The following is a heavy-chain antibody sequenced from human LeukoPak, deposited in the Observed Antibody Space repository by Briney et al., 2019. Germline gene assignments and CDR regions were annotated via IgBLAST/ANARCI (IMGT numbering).Heavy chain of an antibody. CDR1: GYTFTSYG. CDR2: ISAYNGNT. Sequence: GASVKVSCKASGYTFTSYGISWVRQAPGQGLEWMGWISAYNGNTNYAQKLQGRVTMTTDTSTSTAYMELRSPRSDDTAVYYCARALGYDYVWGSYRYPAAYWGQGTLVTVSS. J-gene: IGHJ4*02. V-gene: IGHV1-18*01. CDR3: ARALGYDYVWGSYRYPAAY. D-gene: IGHD3-16*02.